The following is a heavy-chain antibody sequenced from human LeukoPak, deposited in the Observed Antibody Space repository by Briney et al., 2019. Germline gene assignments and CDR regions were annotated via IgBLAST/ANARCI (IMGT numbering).Heavy chain of an antibody. V-gene: IGHV3-21*01. J-gene: IGHJ4*02. CDR1: GFTFSSYS. CDR2: ISSSSYI. Sequence: GGSLRLSCAASGFTFSSYSMNWVRQAPGKGLEWVSSISSSSYIYYADSVKGRFTISRDNAKNSLYLQMNSLRAEDTAVYYCARDSPHHSSGILPDYWGQGTLVTVSS. CDR3: ARDSPHHSSGILPDY. D-gene: IGHD6-19*01.